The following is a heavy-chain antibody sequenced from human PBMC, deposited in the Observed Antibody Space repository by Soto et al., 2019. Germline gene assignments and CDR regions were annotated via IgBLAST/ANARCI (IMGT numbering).Heavy chain of an antibody. CDR1: GASISRGGYS. Sequence: PSETLSLTCAVSGASISRGGYSWSWIRQPPGKGLEWIGYMSYSGSFYHNPSLKSRVTISVDTSKNQFSLKLSSVTAADTAVYFCARTYYDFWSGYWRWFDPWGQGTLVTVSS. CDR2: MSYSGSF. D-gene: IGHD3-3*01. CDR3: ARTYYDFWSGYWRWFDP. J-gene: IGHJ5*02. V-gene: IGHV4-30-2*02.